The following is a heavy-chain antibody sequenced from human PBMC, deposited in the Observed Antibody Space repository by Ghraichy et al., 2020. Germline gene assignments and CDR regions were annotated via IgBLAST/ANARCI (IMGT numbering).Heavy chain of an antibody. CDR1: GFIFSSYW. Sequence: AGSLRLSCAASGFIFSSYWMSWVRQAPGKGLEWVANIKKDGSEKYYVDSVKGRFTISRDNAKNSLYLQMNSLRAEDTAVYYCARDLGSGWYFDYWGQGTLVTVSS. CDR3: ARDLGSGWYFDY. D-gene: IGHD6-19*01. CDR2: IKKDGSEK. J-gene: IGHJ4*02. V-gene: IGHV3-7*01.